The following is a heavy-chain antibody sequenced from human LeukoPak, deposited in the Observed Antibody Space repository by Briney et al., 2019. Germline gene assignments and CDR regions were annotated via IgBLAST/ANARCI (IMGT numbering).Heavy chain of an antibody. J-gene: IGHJ4*02. CDR2: ISYDGNNK. CDR1: GFTFSSYG. V-gene: IGHV3-30*02. Sequence: PGGSLRLSCAASGFTFSSYGMHWVRQAPGKGLEWVAFISYDGNNKYYTDSVKGRFTISRDNSKKTVHLQMHSLRTEDTAMYYCAQARGYSFDYWGQGTLVTVSS. D-gene: IGHD5-18*01. CDR3: AQARGYSFDY.